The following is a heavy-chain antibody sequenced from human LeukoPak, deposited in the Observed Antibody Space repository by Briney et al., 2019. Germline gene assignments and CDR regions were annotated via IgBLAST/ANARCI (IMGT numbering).Heavy chain of an antibody. CDR2: TFYRSKWYN. CDR3: ARGVAHFDY. CDR1: GDSVSINSAA. Sequence: SPTLSLTFAISGDSVSINSAAWNWIRQSPPRGLEWLGSTFYRSKWYNDYAVSVKSRITINPDTSKNQFSLQLNSVTPEDTAVYYCARGVAHFDYWGQRTLVTVSS. J-gene: IGHJ4*02. D-gene: IGHD5-12*01. V-gene: IGHV6-1*01.